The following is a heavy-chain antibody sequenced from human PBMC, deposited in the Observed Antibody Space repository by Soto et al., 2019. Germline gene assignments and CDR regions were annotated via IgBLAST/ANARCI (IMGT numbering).Heavy chain of an antibody. Sequence: PSQTLSVTCAISGDSVSSNSAAWNWIRQSPSRGLEWLGRTYYRSKWYNDYAVSVKSRITINPDTSKNQFSLQLNSVTPEDTAVDYCARVVGVPAAPHLGWFDPWGQGTLVTVSS. V-gene: IGHV6-1*01. D-gene: IGHD2-2*01. CDR1: GDSVSSNSAA. J-gene: IGHJ5*02. CDR2: TYYRSKWYN. CDR3: ARVVGVPAAPHLGWFDP.